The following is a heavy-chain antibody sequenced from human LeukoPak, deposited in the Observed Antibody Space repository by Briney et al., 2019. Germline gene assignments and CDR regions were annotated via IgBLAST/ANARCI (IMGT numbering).Heavy chain of an antibody. D-gene: IGHD1-26*01. CDR1: GFTVSSNY. CDR3: ARADSGSYHPGLYLDY. V-gene: IGHV3-66*01. J-gene: IGHJ4*02. Sequence: GGSLSLSCAASGFTVSSNYMSWVRQAPGKGLEWVSVIYRGGSTDYADYADSVEGRFTISRDSSKNTLYLQMNSLRAEDTAVYYCARADSGSYHPGLYLDYWGQGTLVTVSS. CDR2: IYRGGSTDYA.